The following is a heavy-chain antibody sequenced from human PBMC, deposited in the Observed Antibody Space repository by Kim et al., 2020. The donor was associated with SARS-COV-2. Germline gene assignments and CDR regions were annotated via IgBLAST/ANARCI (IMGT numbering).Heavy chain of an antibody. CDR2: TYYRSKWYN. V-gene: IGHV6-1*01. J-gene: IGHJ6*02. Sequence: SQTLSLTCAISGDSFSSNSAAWNWIRQSPSRGLEWLGRTYYRSKWYNDYAVSVKSRITINPDTSKNQFSLQLNSVTPEDTAVYYCAREVEYSGSYLGYYYYGMDVWGQGTTVTVSS. CDR1: GDSFSSNSAA. D-gene: IGHD1-26*01. CDR3: AREVEYSGSYLGYYYYGMDV.